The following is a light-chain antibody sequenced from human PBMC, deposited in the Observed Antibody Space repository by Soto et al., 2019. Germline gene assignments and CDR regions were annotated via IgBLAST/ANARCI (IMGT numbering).Light chain of an antibody. CDR2: AAS. V-gene: IGKV3-20*01. CDR3: QHYANSVWT. J-gene: IGKJ1*01. Sequence: IVLTQSPDTLSLSPGERATLSCRASQSVSSSQLVLYQQKPGKAPRLLIYAASSRATGIPDRFSGSVSGSNFTLTVSELETEYFAVYYCQHYANSVWTFGQGPKVEIK. CDR1: QSVSSSQ.